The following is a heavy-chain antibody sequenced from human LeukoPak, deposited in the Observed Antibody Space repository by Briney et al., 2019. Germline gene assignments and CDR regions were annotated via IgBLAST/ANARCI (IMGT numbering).Heavy chain of an antibody. CDR2: IWYEGSNK. Sequence: PGGSLRLSCAASGFTFSNYGIHWVRQAPGKGLEWVAFIWYEGSNKYYADSVKGRFTISRDNSKNTLYLQMNSLRAEDTAVYYCAKDSGGNQFSYYMDVWSKGTTVTVSS. J-gene: IGHJ6*03. D-gene: IGHD4-23*01. CDR3: AKDSGGNQFSYYMDV. CDR1: GFTFSNYG. V-gene: IGHV3-30*02.